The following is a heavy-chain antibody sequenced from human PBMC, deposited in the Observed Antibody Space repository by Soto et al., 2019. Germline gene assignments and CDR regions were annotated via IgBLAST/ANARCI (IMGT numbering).Heavy chain of an antibody. CDR2: INHSGSS. D-gene: IGHD5-12*01. J-gene: IGHJ4*02. Sequence: SETLSLTCAVYGGSFSDYYWTWIRQPPGKGLEWIGEINHSGSSNYNPSLKSRVTITVDTSKNQFSLELTSVTAADTAVYYCARRYSGYDLDYWGQGTLVTSPQ. CDR3: ARRYSGYDLDY. V-gene: IGHV4-34*01. CDR1: GGSFSDYY.